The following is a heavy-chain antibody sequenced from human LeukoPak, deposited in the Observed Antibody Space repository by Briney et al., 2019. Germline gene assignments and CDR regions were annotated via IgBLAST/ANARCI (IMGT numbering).Heavy chain of an antibody. V-gene: IGHV3-11*01. Sequence: GGSLGLSCAASGFTFSDYYMFWIRQAPGKGLEWVSYISSSGSTKYYADSVKGRFTISRDNAKNSLYLQMNSLRAEDTAVYYCARDGVLRHFDWLYYFDYWGQGTLVTVSS. J-gene: IGHJ4*02. CDR1: GFTFSDYY. D-gene: IGHD3-9*01. CDR2: ISSSGSTK. CDR3: ARDGVLRHFDWLYYFDY.